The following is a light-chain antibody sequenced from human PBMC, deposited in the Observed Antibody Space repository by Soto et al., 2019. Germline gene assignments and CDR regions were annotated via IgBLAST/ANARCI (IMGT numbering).Light chain of an antibody. CDR1: RSVGSN. J-gene: IGKJ4*01. CDR3: QQYHNWPLT. Sequence: ETVMTQSPATLSVTPGESATLSCRASRSVGSNLAWYQQKPGQAPRVLIYGASTRATGIPVRFSGSGSGTECTLTISSLQSEDFAIYSCQQYHNWPLTFGGGTKVEIK. CDR2: GAS. V-gene: IGKV3-15*01.